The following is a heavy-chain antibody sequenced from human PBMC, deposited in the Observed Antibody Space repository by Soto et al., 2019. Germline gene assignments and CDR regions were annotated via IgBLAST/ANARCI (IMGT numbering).Heavy chain of an antibody. D-gene: IGHD1-7*01. V-gene: IGHV1-3*01. J-gene: IGHJ6*02. CDR1: GYTFTSYA. Sequence: ASVKVSCKASGYTFTSYAMHWVRQAPGQRLEWMGWINAGNGNTKYSQKFQGRVTITRDTSASTAYMELSSLRSEDTAVYYCARDPASWNYRTFGYYGMDVCGQGTTVTVSS. CDR2: INAGNGNT. CDR3: ARDPASWNYRTFGYYGMDV.